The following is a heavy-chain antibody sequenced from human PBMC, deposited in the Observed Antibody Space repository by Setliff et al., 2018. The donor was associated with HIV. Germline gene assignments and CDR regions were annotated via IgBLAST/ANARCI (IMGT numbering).Heavy chain of an antibody. V-gene: IGHV3-64*04. CDR1: GFTFSSYG. J-gene: IGHJ3*02. CDR2: ISSNGGPT. CDR3: AKMHTAMDPDTFDI. Sequence: PGESLKISCAAFGFTFSSYGMHWVRQAPGKGLEYVSSISSNGGPTYYTGSVKGRFTISRDNSKNTMFLQMNSLRVEDTAIYYCAKMHTAMDPDTFDIWGQGTMVTVSS. D-gene: IGHD5-18*01.